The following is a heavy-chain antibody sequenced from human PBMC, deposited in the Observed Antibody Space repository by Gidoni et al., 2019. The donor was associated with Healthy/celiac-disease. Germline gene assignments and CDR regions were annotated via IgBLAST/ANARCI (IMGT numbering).Heavy chain of an antibody. D-gene: IGHD3-16*01. CDR1: GFTFDDYA. CDR2: ISWNSGSI. V-gene: IGHV3-9*01. J-gene: IGHJ6*03. CDR3: AKAVSRDYYYYYYMDV. Sequence: EVQLVESGGGLVQPGRSLRLSCAASGFTFDDYAMHWVRQAPGKGLEWVSGISWNSGSIGYADSVKGRFTISRDNAKNSLYLQMNSLRAEDTALYYCAKAVSRDYYYYYYMDVWGKGTTVTVSS.